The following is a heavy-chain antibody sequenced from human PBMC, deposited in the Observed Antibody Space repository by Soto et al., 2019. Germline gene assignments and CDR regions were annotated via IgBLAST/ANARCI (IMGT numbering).Heavy chain of an antibody. CDR3: ARVEYYGSGSYLGPGYYYYMDV. J-gene: IGHJ6*03. V-gene: IGHV4-59*01. CDR1: GGSISSYY. Sequence: SETLSLTCTVSGGSISSYYWSWIRQPPGKGLEWIGYIYYSGSTNYNPSLKSRVTISVDTSKNQFSLKLSSVTAADTAVYYCARVEYYGSGSYLGPGYYYYMDVWGKGTTVTVSS. D-gene: IGHD3-10*01. CDR2: IYYSGST.